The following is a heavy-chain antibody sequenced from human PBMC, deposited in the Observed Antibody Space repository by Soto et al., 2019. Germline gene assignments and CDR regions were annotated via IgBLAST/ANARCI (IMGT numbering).Heavy chain of an antibody. CDR1: GGTFSSYA. CDR2: IITIFGTA. Sequence: QVQLVQSGAEVKKPGSSVKVSCKASGGTFSSYAISWVRQAPGQGLEWMGGIITIFGTANYAQKFQGRVTITADESTSTAYMELSSLRSEDTAVYYCARAARYDFWSGYYPPDNWFDPWGQGTLVTVSS. J-gene: IGHJ5*02. D-gene: IGHD3-3*01. CDR3: ARAARYDFWSGYYPPDNWFDP. V-gene: IGHV1-69*01.